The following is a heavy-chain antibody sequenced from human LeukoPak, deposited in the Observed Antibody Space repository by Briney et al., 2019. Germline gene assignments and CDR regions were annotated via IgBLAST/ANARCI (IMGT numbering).Heavy chain of an antibody. Sequence: GGSLRLSCAASGITFSSYAMHWVRQAPGKGLEWVAVISYDGSDKYYTDSVKGRFTISRDNSENTLYLQMNSLRSDDTAVYFCAGGSYVWRYLDYWGQGTLATVSS. J-gene: IGHJ4*02. CDR3: AGGSYVWRYLDY. CDR1: GITFSSYA. D-gene: IGHD3-16*01. V-gene: IGHV3-30-3*01. CDR2: ISYDGSDK.